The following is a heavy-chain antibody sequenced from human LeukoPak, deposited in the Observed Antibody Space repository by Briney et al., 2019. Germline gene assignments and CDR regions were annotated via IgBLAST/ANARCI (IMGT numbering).Heavy chain of an antibody. CDR1: GFTFSSYS. J-gene: IGHJ4*02. D-gene: IGHD2-15*01. CDR3: ARDVGYCSGGSCFQYYFDY. CDR2: ISSSSSYI. Sequence: PGGSLRLSCAASGFTFSSYSMNWVRQAPGKGLEWVSSISSSSSYIHYADSVKGRFTISRDNAKNSLYLQMNSLRAEDTAVYYCARDVGYCSGGSCFQYYFDYWGQGTLVTVSP. V-gene: IGHV3-21*01.